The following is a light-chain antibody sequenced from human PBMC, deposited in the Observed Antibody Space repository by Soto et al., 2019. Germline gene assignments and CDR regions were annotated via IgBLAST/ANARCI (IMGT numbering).Light chain of an antibody. V-gene: IGLV2-14*03. CDR1: SSDVGGHNY. Sequence: QCVLTQPASVSGYPGQSINISCTGTSSDVGGHNYVSWYQHHPGKAPKLIIYDVSNRPSGVSNPFSGSKSGNTASLTISGLQPEDEADYYCSSYTTSNTRQIVFGTGTKVTVL. J-gene: IGLJ1*01. CDR3: SSYTTSNTRQIV. CDR2: DVS.